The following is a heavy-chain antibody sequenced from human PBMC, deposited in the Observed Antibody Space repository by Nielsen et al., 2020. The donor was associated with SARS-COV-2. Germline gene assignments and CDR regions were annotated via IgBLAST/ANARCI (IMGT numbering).Heavy chain of an antibody. Sequence: ASVKVSCKASGYTFTSYGISWVRQAPGQGLEWMGWISAYNGNTNYAQKLQGRVTMTTDTSTSTAYMELRSLRSDDTAVYYCVAGDSCYQCGDYWGQGTLVTVSS. V-gene: IGHV1-18*04. CDR3: VAGDSCYQCGDY. CDR1: GYTFTSYG. J-gene: IGHJ4*02. D-gene: IGHD2-15*01. CDR2: ISAYNGNT.